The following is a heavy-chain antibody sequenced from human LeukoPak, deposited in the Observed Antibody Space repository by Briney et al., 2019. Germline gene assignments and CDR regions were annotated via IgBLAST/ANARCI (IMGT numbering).Heavy chain of an antibody. Sequence: QPSETLSLTCTVSGGSISSYYWSWIRQPPGKGLVWIGYIYYSGSTNYNPSLKSRVTISVDTSKNQFSLKLSSVTAADTAVYYCARAPPETYCSGGSCYPGYYYMDVWGKGTTVTVSS. V-gene: IGHV4-59*01. CDR2: IYYSGST. J-gene: IGHJ6*03. D-gene: IGHD2-15*01. CDR1: GGSISSYY. CDR3: ARAPPETYCSGGSCYPGYYYMDV.